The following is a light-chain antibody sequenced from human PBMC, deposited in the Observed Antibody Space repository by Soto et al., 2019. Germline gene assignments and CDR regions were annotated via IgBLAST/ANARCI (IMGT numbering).Light chain of an antibody. CDR1: SSDVGRYNY. Sequence: QSVLTQPPSASGSPGQSVTISCTGTSSDVGRYNYVSWYQHHPGKAPKLMIYDVSWRPSGVPDRFSGSKSGNRASLTVSGLQAEDEADYYCSSYAGSNILVFGGGTKVTVL. V-gene: IGLV2-8*01. CDR3: SSYAGSNILV. J-gene: IGLJ3*02. CDR2: DVS.